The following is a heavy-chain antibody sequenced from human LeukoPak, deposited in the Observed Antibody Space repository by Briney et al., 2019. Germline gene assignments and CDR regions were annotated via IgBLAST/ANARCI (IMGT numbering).Heavy chain of an antibody. CDR2: IYPDDSNA. V-gene: IGHV5-51*01. Sequence: GESLKISCQTSGYSFTTYWIGWVRQVPGKGLEWVGFIYPDDSNARYRPSFQGQVTISVDKSITTAYPQWSSLRASDTAMYYCARHISISSTSSHFDYWGRGTLVTVSS. CDR1: GYSFTTYW. D-gene: IGHD6-6*01. CDR3: ARHISISSTSSHFDY. J-gene: IGHJ4*02.